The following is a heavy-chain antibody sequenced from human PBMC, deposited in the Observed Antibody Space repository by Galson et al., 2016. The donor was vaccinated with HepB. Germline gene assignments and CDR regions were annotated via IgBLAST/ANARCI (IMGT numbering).Heavy chain of an antibody. J-gene: IGHJ4*02. CDR2: ITPIYGTV. Sequence: SVKVSCKASGGTFTNYVISWVRQAPGHGLEWMGGITPIYGTVNNAQNFQGRVTINADKSTSTAYMELSSLRSDDTAVYYCARLDAYSYPYYFDSWDQGTLVTVSS. CDR3: ARLDAYSYPYYFDS. D-gene: IGHD5-24*01. CDR1: GGTFTNYV. V-gene: IGHV1-69*06.